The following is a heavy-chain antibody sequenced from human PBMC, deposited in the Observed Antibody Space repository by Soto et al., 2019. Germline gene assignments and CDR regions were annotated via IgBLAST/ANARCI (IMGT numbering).Heavy chain of an antibody. CDR2: IYYSGST. V-gene: IGHV4-39*01. J-gene: IGHJ4*02. Sequence: SETLSLTCTVSGGSISSYYWGWIRQPPGKGLEWIGSIYYSGSTYYNPSLKSRVTISVDTSKNQFSLKLSSVTAADTAVYYCARGEGQMTTVTEFDYWGQGTLVTVSS. CDR1: GGSISSYY. D-gene: IGHD4-17*01. CDR3: ARGEGQMTTVTEFDY.